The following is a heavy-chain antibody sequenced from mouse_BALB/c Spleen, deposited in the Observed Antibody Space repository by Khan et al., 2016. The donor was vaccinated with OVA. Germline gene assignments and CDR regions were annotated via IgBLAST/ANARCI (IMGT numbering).Heavy chain of an antibody. V-gene: IGHV1S56*01. CDR2: IYPGNVNT. CDR1: GYAFTTYY. D-gene: IGHD2-4*01. Sequence: QVQLQQSGPELVKPGASVRISCKASGYAFTTYYIHWVKQRPGQGLEWIGWIYPGNVNTKYNEKFKGKATLTADKSSSPVYMQLISLTSEDSAVYFCARDDYFVGDAMDYWGQGTSVTVSS. J-gene: IGHJ4*01. CDR3: ARDDYFVGDAMDY.